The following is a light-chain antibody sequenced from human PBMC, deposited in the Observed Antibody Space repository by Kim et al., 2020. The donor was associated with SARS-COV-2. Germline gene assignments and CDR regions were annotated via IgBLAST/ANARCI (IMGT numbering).Light chain of an antibody. Sequence: SYELTQPPSVSVSPGQTATIPCSGDNLGGRYVSWYQQRPGQTPVLVMYQDIERPSGIPDRFSGSNSGNTATLTISGTQAMDEADYYCQAWDINAAIFGGG. CDR3: QAWDINAAI. CDR2: QDI. CDR1: NLGGRY. J-gene: IGLJ2*01. V-gene: IGLV3-1*01.